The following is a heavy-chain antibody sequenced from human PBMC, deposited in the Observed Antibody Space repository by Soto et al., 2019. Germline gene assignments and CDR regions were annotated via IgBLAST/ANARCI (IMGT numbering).Heavy chain of an antibody. V-gene: IGHV6-1*01. D-gene: IGHD5-12*01. CDR1: GDSVSGNSAA. Sequence: SQTLSLTCAISGDSVSGNSAAWNWIRQSPSRGLEWLGRTYYRSRWCNDYAVSVKSRITVTPDTSKNQFSLHLNSVTPEDTAVYYCARADIVATGWFDPWGQGTLVTVSS. CDR3: ARADIVATGWFDP. J-gene: IGHJ5*02. CDR2: TYYRSRWCN.